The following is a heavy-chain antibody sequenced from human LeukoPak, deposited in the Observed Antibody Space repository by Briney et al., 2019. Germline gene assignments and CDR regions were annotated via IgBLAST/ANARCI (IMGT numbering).Heavy chain of an antibody. CDR2: INPNSGAT. CDR3: ARDNWNDVVSALDY. D-gene: IGHD1-1*01. CDR1: GYTFSGYY. V-gene: IGHV1-2*02. J-gene: IGHJ4*02. Sequence: ASVKVSCKASGYTFSGYYIHWVRQAPGQGLEWMGWINPNSGATNYAQKFQGGVTMTRDTSITTFYMEVSRLRSDDTAVYYCARDNWNDVVSALDYWGQETLVTVSS.